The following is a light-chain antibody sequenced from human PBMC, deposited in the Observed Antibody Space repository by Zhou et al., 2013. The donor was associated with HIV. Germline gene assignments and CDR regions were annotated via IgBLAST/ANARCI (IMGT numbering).Light chain of an antibody. Sequence: DIVMTQSPLSLPVTPGEPASISCRSSQSLLHSNGYTYLDWYLQKPGQSPQLLIYLGSNRASGVPDRFSGSGSGTDFTLQINRVEAEDVGLYYCMQALQTPLTFGGGTKGGDQT. CDR3: MQALQTPLT. CDR1: QSLLHSNGYTY. J-gene: IGKJ4*01. CDR2: LGS. V-gene: IGKV2-28*01.